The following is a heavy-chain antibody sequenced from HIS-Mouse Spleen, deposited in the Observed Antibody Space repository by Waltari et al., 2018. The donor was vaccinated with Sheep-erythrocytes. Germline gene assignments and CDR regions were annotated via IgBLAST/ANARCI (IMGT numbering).Heavy chain of an antibody. CDR3: ARGRQYYDSSGYWYYFDY. V-gene: IGHV4-34*01. CDR1: GGSFSGYY. D-gene: IGHD3-22*01. CDR2: INHRGST. Sequence: QVQLQQWGAGLLKPSETLSLTCAVYGGSFSGYYWSWIRPPPGKGLEWIGEINHRGSTNYTPSRQSRVTISVDASKNPFCLKLRSVTAAETAVYYCARGRQYYDSSGYWYYFDYWGQGALVTVSS. J-gene: IGHJ4*02.